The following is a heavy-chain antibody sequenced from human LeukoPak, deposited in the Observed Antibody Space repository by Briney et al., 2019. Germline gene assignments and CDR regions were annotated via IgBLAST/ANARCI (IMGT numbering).Heavy chain of an antibody. J-gene: IGHJ4*02. CDR2: INHAGGST. D-gene: IGHD1-26*01. V-gene: IGHV1-46*01. CDR1: VYTFTFYY. Sequence: ASLKVSCKASVYTFTFYYMHWVRQAPGQGLEWKGIINHAGGSTTYAQKLQGRLTMTRDTSTSTVSMELSSLKSEDTALYYCAGGSGSPDYWGQGTLVTVSS. CDR3: AGGSGSPDY.